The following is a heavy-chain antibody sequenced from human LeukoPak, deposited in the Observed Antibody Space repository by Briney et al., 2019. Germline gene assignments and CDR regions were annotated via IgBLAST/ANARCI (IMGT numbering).Heavy chain of an antibody. V-gene: IGHV3-23*01. D-gene: IGHD3-16*01. CDR2: ISGSGGST. J-gene: IGHJ4*02. CDR1: GFTFSSYA. Sequence: GGSLRLSCGASGFTFSSYAMSWVRQAPGKGLEWVSAISGSGGSTYYADSVKGRFTVSRDNSKNTLYLQMNSLRAEDTAVYYCAKEGLFGRGFDYWGQGTLVTVSS. CDR3: AKEGLFGRGFDY.